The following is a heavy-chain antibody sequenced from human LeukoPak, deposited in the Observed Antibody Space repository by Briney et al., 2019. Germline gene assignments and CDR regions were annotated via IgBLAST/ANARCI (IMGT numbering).Heavy chain of an antibody. V-gene: IGHV3-30-3*01. CDR2: ISYDGSNK. CDR1: GFTFSSYW. CDR3: ARAGPTTGFDY. D-gene: IGHD4-11*01. Sequence: GGSLRLSCAASGFTFSSYWMSWVRQAPGKGLEWVAVISYDGSNKYYADSVKGRFTISRDNSKNTLYLQMNSLRAEDTAVYYCARAGPTTGFDYWGQGTLVTVSS. J-gene: IGHJ4*02.